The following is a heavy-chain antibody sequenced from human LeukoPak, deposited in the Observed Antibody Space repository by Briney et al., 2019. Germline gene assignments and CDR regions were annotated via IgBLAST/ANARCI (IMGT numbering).Heavy chain of an antibody. J-gene: IGHJ4*02. Sequence: GASVTVSCKASGYTFTSYDINWVRQATGQGLEWMGWMNPNSGNTGYAQKFQGRVTMTRNTSISTAYMELSSLRSEDTAVYYCARVVRGVIWDYFDYWGQGTLVTVSS. CDR1: GYTFTSYD. CDR2: MNPNSGNT. CDR3: ARVVRGVIWDYFDY. D-gene: IGHD3-10*01. V-gene: IGHV1-8*01.